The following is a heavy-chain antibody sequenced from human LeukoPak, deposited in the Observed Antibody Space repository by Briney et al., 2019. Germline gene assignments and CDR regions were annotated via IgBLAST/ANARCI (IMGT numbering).Heavy chain of an antibody. J-gene: IGHJ4*02. V-gene: IGHV3-30-3*01. Sequence: PGGSLRLSCAASGFTFSSYAMHWVRQAPGKGLEWVAVISYDGSNKYYADSVKGRFTISRDNSKNTLYLQMNSLRAEDTAVYYCARFNGYSYGSLDYWGQGTLVTVSS. CDR3: ARFNGYSYGSLDY. D-gene: IGHD5-18*01. CDR1: GFTFSSYA. CDR2: ISYDGSNK.